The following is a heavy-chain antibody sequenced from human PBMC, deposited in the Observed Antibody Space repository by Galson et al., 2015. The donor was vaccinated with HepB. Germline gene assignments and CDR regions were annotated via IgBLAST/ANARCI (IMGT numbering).Heavy chain of an antibody. J-gene: IGHJ4*02. D-gene: IGHD6-19*01. Sequence: QSGAEVKKPGDSLKISCKGSGYKFTTYWIGWVRQMPGKGPEWMGIIYPGDSDTRYSPSFQGPVTMSAYKSISTAYLQWSSLKASDTAMYYCARPVYSSGWYLDYWGQGTLVTVSS. CDR1: GYKFTTYW. CDR3: ARPVYSSGWYLDY. V-gene: IGHV5-51*01. CDR2: IYPGDSDT.